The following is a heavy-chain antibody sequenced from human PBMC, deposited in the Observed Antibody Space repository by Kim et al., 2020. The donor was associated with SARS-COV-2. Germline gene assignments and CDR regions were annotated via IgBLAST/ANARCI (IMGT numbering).Heavy chain of an antibody. CDR2: IDPSDSYT. J-gene: IGHJ6*02. D-gene: IGHD4-17*01. Sequence: GEPLKISCKGSGYSFTSYWISWVRQMPGKGLEWMGRIDPSDSYTNYSPSFQGHVTITADKSISNAYLQWSSLKASDTAMYYCARHGTVTTLYNYYDKNVWGQGTTETVAS. CDR1: GYSFTSYW. CDR3: ARHGTVTTLYNYYDKNV. V-gene: IGHV5-10-1*01.